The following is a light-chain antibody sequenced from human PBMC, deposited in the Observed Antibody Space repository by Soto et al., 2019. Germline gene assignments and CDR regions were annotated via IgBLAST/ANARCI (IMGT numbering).Light chain of an antibody. CDR1: QSVSSY. CDR3: QPRSNWPRYT. J-gene: IGKJ2*01. V-gene: IGKV3-11*01. CDR2: DAS. Sequence: EIVLTQSPATLSLSPGETATLSCRASQSVSSYLSWYQHKPRQAPRLLIYDASNRATGIPARFRGSRSGSAFTLTISILEPEDFGGYYGQPRSNWPRYTFGLQTKLEI.